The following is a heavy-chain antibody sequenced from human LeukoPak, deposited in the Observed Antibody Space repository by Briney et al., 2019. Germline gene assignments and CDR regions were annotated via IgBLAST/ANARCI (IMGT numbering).Heavy chain of an antibody. Sequence: ASVKVSCKASGYTFTGYYMHWVRQAPGQGLEWMGWINPNSGGTNYAQKFQGRVTITRDTSISTAYMELSRLRSDDTAVYYCAILNRGVEMAMYYFDYWGQGTLVTVSS. CDR2: INPNSGGT. J-gene: IGHJ4*02. V-gene: IGHV1-2*02. CDR3: AILNRGVEMAMYYFDY. D-gene: IGHD5-24*01. CDR1: GYTFTGYY.